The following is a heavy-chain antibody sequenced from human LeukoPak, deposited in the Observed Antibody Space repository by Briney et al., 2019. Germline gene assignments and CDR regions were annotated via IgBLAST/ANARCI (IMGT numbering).Heavy chain of an antibody. CDR2: IKQDGSEK. V-gene: IGHV3-7*01. CDR3: ARVPKN. Sequence: GGSLRLSCAASGFTFSSYWMSWGRQAPGKGVEWVTNIKQDGSEKYYVDSVTRPFTISTHNAKNTLYLQINSLRAEDTAVYYCARVPKNWGQGTMVTVSS. CDR1: GFTFSSYW. J-gene: IGHJ3*01.